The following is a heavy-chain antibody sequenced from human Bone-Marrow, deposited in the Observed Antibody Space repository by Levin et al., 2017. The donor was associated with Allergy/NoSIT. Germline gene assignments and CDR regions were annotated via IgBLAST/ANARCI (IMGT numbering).Heavy chain of an antibody. Sequence: GGSLRLSCAASGFSFSGYSLNWVRQAPGKGLQWISYISGSGQTTYYADSVKGRFTISRDKAENSLYLQMNSLRAEDTAVYYCARGVGPGRGAFDIWGQGTMVTVSS. V-gene: IGHV3-48*01. CDR1: GFSFSGYS. CDR3: ARGVGPGRGAFDI. D-gene: IGHD1-26*01. J-gene: IGHJ3*02. CDR2: ISGSGQTT.